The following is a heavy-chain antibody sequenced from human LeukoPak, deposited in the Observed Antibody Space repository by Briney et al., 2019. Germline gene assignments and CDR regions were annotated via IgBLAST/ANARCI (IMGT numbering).Heavy chain of an antibody. J-gene: IGHJ4*02. V-gene: IGHV1-8*01. CDR2: MNPNSGNT. CDR1: GYTFTSYD. Sequence: ASVKVSCKASGYTFTSYDNNWVRQATGQGLEWMGWMNPNSGNTGYAQKFQGRVTMTRNTSISTAYMELSSLRSEDTAVYYCASLGRVSGSYSYDYWGQGTLVTVSS. D-gene: IGHD1-26*01. CDR3: ASLGRVSGSYSYDY.